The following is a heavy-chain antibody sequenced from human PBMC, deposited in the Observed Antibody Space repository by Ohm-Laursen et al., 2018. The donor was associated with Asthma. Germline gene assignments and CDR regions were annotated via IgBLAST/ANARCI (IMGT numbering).Heavy chain of an antibody. CDR3: VRDPSGAYYGGHFDS. Sequence: GTLSLTCVVSGDSITNNYWWTWVRQPPGKGLEWIGQIFHGGGTNYRPTLKCRVTISLDKAKNQFSLNITSVNAADTAVYYCVRDPSGAYYGGHFDSWGQGSLVTVSS. V-gene: IGHV4-4*02. CDR2: IFHGGGT. J-gene: IGHJ4*02. D-gene: IGHD3-10*01. CDR1: GDSITNNYW.